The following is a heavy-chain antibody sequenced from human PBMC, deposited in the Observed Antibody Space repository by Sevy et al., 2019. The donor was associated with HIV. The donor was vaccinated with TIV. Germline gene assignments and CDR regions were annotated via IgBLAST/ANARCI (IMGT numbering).Heavy chain of an antibody. CDR1: GFTFSNYA. CDR3: AKGGGIAARLPYYYGLDV. D-gene: IGHD6-6*01. Sequence: GGSLRLSCAASGFTFSNYAMSWVRQAPGKGLEWVSGVGSGGSTYYADSLKGRFTISRDNSKNTLYLQMNSLRAEDTAVNYWAKGGGIAARLPYYYGLDVWGQGTTVTVSS. V-gene: IGHV3-23*01. J-gene: IGHJ6*02. CDR2: VGSGGST.